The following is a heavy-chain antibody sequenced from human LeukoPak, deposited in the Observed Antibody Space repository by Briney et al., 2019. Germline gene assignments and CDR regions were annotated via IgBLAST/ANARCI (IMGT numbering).Heavy chain of an antibody. V-gene: IGHV3-21*01. J-gene: IGHJ4*02. D-gene: IGHD2/OR15-2a*01. Sequence: GGSLRLSCAASGFTFSSYSMNWVREAPGKGLEWVSSISSSSSYIYYADSVKGRFTNSRDNAKNSLYLQINSLRAEDTTVYYCTREQEPYGISQPENSNWGKGALVTVSS. CDR1: GFTFSSYS. CDR2: ISSSSSYI. CDR3: TREQEPYGISQPENSN.